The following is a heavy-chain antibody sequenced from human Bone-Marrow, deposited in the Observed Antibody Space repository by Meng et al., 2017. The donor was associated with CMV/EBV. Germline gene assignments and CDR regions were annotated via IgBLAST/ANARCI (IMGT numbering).Heavy chain of an antibody. Sequence: SETLSLTCAVYGGSFSGYYWSWIRQPPGKGLEWIGEIHHSGSTYYNPSLKSRITMSVDTSKNQFSLKLSSVTAADTAVYYCARGQFLEFDYWGQGTLVTVSS. CDR1: GGSFSGYY. CDR2: IHHSGST. D-gene: IGHD3-3*01. CDR3: ARGQFLEFDY. J-gene: IGHJ4*02. V-gene: IGHV4-34*10.